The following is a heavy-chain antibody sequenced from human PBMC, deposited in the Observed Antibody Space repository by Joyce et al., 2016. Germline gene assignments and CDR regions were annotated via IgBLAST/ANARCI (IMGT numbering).Heavy chain of an antibody. J-gene: IGHJ4*02. Sequence: EVHLVESGGGLIQPGGSLRLSCASSGFPVSDNYMSWVRQAPGEGLEWVSVISGGGDTYYADSVKGRFTISRDNSRNTLYLQMNGLRAEDTAIYYCAKQAGTEYYFDYWGPGTLIAVSS. CDR3: AKQAGTEYYFDY. V-gene: IGHV3-53*01. CDR2: ISGGGDT. D-gene: IGHD6-19*01. CDR1: GFPVSDNY.